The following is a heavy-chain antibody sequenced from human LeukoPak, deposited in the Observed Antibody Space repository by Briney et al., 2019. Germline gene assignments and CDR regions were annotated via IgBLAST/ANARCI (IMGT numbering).Heavy chain of an antibody. D-gene: IGHD4-17*01. CDR3: ARAHGDFSKTYYFDY. CDR2: ISSSSSYI. Sequence: GGSLRLSCAASGFTFSSYSMNWVRQAPGKGLEWVSSISSSSSYIYYADSVKGRFTTSRDNAKNSLYLQMNGLRAEDTAVYYCARAHGDFSKTYYFDYWGQGTLVTVSS. V-gene: IGHV3-21*01. CDR1: GFTFSSYS. J-gene: IGHJ4*02.